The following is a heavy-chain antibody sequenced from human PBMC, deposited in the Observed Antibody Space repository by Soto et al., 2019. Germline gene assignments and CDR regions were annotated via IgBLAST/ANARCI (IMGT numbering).Heavy chain of an antibody. J-gene: IGHJ5*02. Sequence: GSLRLSCAASGFTFSSFEMIGVRQPPGKGLECVAFISHTDERTYYADSVWGRYTISRDNAKNSLYLHMTRLRVDDTGIYYCARHTGRVSADLWGQATLVTVST. CDR1: GFTFSSFE. V-gene: IGHV3-48*03. CDR3: ARHTGRVSADL. D-gene: IGHD1-26*01. CDR2: ISHTDERT.